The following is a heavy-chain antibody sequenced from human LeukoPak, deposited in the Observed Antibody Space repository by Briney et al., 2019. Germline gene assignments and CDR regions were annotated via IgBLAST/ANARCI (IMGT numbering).Heavy chain of an antibody. Sequence: PSETLSLTCTVSGGSVSSGSYYWSWIRQPPGKGLEWIGYIYYSGSTNYNPSLKSRVTISVDTSKNQFSLKLSSVTAADTAVYYCARAVEYLDYWGQGTLVTVSS. CDR1: GGSVSSGSYY. J-gene: IGHJ4*02. CDR3: ARAVEYLDY. V-gene: IGHV4-61*01. CDR2: IYYSGST.